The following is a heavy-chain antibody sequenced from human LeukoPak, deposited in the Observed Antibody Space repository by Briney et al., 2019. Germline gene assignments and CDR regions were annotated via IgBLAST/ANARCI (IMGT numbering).Heavy chain of an antibody. CDR3: AKDMGTRAFDY. V-gene: IGHV3-23*01. D-gene: IGHD7-27*01. Sequence: PGGSLRLSCAASGFTFSSFSMNWVRQAPGKGLEWVSAISPGGVNTYYADSVKGRFTISRDNSKNTLYLQMNSLRAEDTALYYCAKDMGTRAFDYWGQGTLVTVSS. J-gene: IGHJ4*02. CDR2: ISPGGVNT. CDR1: GFTFSSFS.